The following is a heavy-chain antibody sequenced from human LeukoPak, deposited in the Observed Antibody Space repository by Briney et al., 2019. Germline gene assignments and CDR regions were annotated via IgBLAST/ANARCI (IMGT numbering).Heavy chain of an antibody. V-gene: IGHV4-34*01. Sequence: SETLSLTCAVYGGSFSGYYWSWIRQPPRKGLEWIGEINHSGSTNYNPSLKSRVTISVDTSKNQFSLKLSSVTAADTAVYYCARVGEMVIRRRYYYYYYMDVWGKGTTVTVSS. CDR3: ARVGEMVIRRRYYYYYYMDV. CDR1: GGSFSGYY. CDR2: INHSGST. J-gene: IGHJ6*03. D-gene: IGHD1-26*01.